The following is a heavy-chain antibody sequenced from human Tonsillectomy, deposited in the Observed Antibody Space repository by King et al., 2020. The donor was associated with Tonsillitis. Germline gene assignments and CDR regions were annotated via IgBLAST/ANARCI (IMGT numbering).Heavy chain of an antibody. Sequence: VQLVESVAEAKKPGESLKSSCKGSGDSLTSYWIGRVRQMPGKGLEWMGIIYPGDSDTRYSPSFQGQFTISADKSISTAYLQWSSLKASDTAMYYCARREKEWYSFDYWGQGTLVTVSS. CDR1: GDSLTSYW. J-gene: IGHJ4*02. V-gene: IGHV5-51*01. CDR2: IYPGDSDT. D-gene: IGHD3-3*01. CDR3: ARREKEWYSFDY.